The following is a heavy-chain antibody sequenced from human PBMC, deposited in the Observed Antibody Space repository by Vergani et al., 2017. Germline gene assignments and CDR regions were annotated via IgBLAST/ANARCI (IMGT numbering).Heavy chain of an antibody. D-gene: IGHD3-22*01. CDR1: GGSFSGYY. Sequence: QVQLQQWGAGLLKPSETLSLTCAVYGGSFSGYYWSWIRQPPGKGLEWIGEIYHSGSTNYNPSLKSRVTISVDTSKNQFSLKLSSVTAADTAVYYCARGCFFFGLYDSSGYYYDYWGQGTLVTVSS. V-gene: IGHV4-34*01. J-gene: IGHJ4*02. CDR3: ARGCFFFGLYDSSGYYYDY. CDR2: IYHSGST.